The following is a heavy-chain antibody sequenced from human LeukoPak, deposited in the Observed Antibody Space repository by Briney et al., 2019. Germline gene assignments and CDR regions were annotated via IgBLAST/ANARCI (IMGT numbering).Heavy chain of an antibody. CDR3: ARLGAGPTYYDFWSGYSSFYFDY. D-gene: IGHD3-3*01. J-gene: IGHJ4*02. CDR2: IYYSGST. Sequence: SETPSLTCTVSGGSISSYYWSWIRQPPGKGLEWLGYIYYSGSTNYNPSLKSRVTISVDTSKNQFSLKLSSVTAADTAVYYCARLGAGPTYYDFWSGYSSFYFDYWGQGTLVTVSS. V-gene: IGHV4-59*08. CDR1: GGSISSYY.